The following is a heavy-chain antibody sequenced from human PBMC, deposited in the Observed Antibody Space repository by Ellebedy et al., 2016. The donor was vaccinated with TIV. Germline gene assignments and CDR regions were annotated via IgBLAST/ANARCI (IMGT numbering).Heavy chain of an antibody. Sequence: GESLKISCAASGFIFSRYDMHWVRQAPGKGLEWVAVIRNEGRDTYYADSVKGRFTISRDTSKNTLYLQVSSLRVDDTAVYYCARQCEGFNRQSLDYWGQGTLVTVSS. CDR2: IRNEGRDT. CDR3: ARQCEGFNRQSLDY. J-gene: IGHJ4*02. V-gene: IGHV3-33*01. CDR1: GFIFSRYD.